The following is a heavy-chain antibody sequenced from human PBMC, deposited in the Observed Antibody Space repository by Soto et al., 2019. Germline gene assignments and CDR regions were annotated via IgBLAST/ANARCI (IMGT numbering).Heavy chain of an antibody. Sequence: TRSLTCTVYGGSITSVGSYWSWILQNPGKGLEWIGYIYYSGSTYYDPSLKSRVTISVDTSKNQFSLKLSSVTAADTAVYYCARLGQLVNNFDYWGQGTLVTVSS. CDR1: GGSITSVGSY. D-gene: IGHD6-13*01. J-gene: IGHJ4*02. CDR2: IYYSGST. CDR3: ARLGQLVNNFDY. V-gene: IGHV4-31*03.